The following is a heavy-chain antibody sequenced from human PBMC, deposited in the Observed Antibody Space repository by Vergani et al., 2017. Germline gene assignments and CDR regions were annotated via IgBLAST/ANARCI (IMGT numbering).Heavy chain of an antibody. CDR1: GGSISSGGYY. V-gene: IGHV4-31*03. J-gene: IGHJ4*02. D-gene: IGHD3-9*01. CDR2: IYYSGST. CDR3: ARGRGIRYFDPRAXFDY. Sequence: QVQLQESGPGLVKPSQTLSLTCTVSGGSISSGGYYWSWIRQHPGKGLEWIGYIYYSGSTYYNPSLKSRVTISVDTSKNQFSLKLSSVTAADTAVYYCARGRGIRYFDPRAXFDYWGQGTLVTVSS.